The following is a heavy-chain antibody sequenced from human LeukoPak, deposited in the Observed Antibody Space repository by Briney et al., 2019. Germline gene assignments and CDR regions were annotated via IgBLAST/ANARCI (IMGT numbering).Heavy chain of an antibody. J-gene: IGHJ4*02. D-gene: IGHD3-3*01. V-gene: IGHV4-30-4*08. CDR1: GGSISSYY. CDR3: ARVAGDFWSGYHDVYYFDY. Sequence: SETLSLTCTVSGGSISSYYWSWIRQPPGKGLEWIGYIYYSGSTYYNPSLKSRVTISVDTSKNQFSLKLSSVTAADTAVYYCARVAGDFWSGYHDVYYFDYWGQGTLVTVSS. CDR2: IYYSGST.